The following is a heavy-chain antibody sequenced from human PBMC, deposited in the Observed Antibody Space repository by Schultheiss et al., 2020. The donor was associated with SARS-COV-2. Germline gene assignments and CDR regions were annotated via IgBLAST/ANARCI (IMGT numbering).Heavy chain of an antibody. Sequence: SETLSLTCAVYGGSFSGYSWSWIRQPPGKGLEWIGYIYHSGSTYYNPSLKSRVTISVDRSKNQFSLKLSSVTAADTAVYYCARGVTTGYPNWFDPWGQGTLVTVSS. CDR1: GGSFSGYS. CDR2: IYHSGST. V-gene: IGHV4-30-2*01. J-gene: IGHJ5*02. CDR3: ARGVTTGYPNWFDP. D-gene: IGHD3-9*01.